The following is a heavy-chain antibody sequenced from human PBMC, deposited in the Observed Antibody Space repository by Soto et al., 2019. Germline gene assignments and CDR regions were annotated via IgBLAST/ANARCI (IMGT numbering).Heavy chain of an antibody. J-gene: IGHJ5*02. V-gene: IGHV4-34*01. CDR3: ARGVVHYYGSGSYYSRPTGNWFDP. CDR2: INHSGST. Sequence: PSETLSLTCAVYGGSFSGYYWSWIRQPPGKGLEWIGEINHSGSTNYNPSLKSRVTISVDTSKNQFSLKLSSVTAADTAVYYCARGVVHYYGSGSYYSRPTGNWFDPWGQGTLVTVSS. CDR1: GGSFSGYY. D-gene: IGHD3-10*01.